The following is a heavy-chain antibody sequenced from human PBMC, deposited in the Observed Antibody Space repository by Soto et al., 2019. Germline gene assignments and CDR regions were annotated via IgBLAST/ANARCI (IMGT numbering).Heavy chain of an antibody. Sequence: QINLKESGPTLVKPTQTLTLTCSFSGFSLTTGVSVNWIRQPPGKALEWLALIYWDDDTRYSPSLRSRLSITKDTSKNQVVLTVTNVDPADTATYFCAHSPGYVTGGNWFDPRGQGILVTVSS. CDR3: AHSPGYVTGGNWFDP. CDR1: GFSLTTGVS. V-gene: IGHV2-5*02. D-gene: IGHD5-12*01. CDR2: IYWDDDT. J-gene: IGHJ5*02.